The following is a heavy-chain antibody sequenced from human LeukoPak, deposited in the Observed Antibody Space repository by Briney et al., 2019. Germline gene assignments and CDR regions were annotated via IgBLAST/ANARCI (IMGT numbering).Heavy chain of an antibody. Sequence: PSETLSLTCTVSGVSMTINSYSWGWIRQPPGKGLEWIGSIHYTGNTYYNPSLKSRVTMSVDTSKSQFSLRLSSVTAADTAVYYCARAAGCNGDNCYYAVDVWGQGTTVTVSS. CDR2: IHYTGNT. CDR1: GVSMTINSYS. CDR3: ARAAGCNGDNCYYAVDV. V-gene: IGHV4-39*07. J-gene: IGHJ6*02. D-gene: IGHD2-8*01.